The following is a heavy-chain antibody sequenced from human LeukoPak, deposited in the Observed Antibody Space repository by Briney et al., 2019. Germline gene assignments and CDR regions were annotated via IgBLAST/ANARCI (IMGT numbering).Heavy chain of an antibody. V-gene: IGHV4-39*07. Sequence: PSETLSLTCTVSGGSISSSSYYWGWIRQPPGKGLEWIGSIYYSGSTYYNPSLKSRVTISVDTSKNQFSLKLSSVTAADTAVYYCAREGTVLGRGYSGYEVALFDWGQGTLVTVSS. CDR2: IYYSGST. CDR1: GGSISSSSYY. J-gene: IGHJ4*02. D-gene: IGHD5-12*01. CDR3: AREGTVLGRGYSGYEVALFD.